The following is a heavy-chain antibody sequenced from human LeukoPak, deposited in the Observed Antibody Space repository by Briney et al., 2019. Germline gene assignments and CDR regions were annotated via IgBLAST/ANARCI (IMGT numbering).Heavy chain of an antibody. J-gene: IGHJ5*02. CDR2: IISMLGVA. V-gene: IGHV1-69*04. CDR3: ARSNVDIVATINWFDP. D-gene: IGHD5-12*01. Sequence: ASVKVSCKASGGTFSSYAISWVRQAPGQGLEGMGRIISMLGVAKYAQKSQGGVTMNADHSTSTAYMELSSLRYEDTAVYYCARSNVDIVATINWFDPWGEGTLVTVSS. CDR1: GGTFSSYA.